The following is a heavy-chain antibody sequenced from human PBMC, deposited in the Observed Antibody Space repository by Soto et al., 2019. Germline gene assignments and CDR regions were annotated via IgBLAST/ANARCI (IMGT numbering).Heavy chain of an antibody. Sequence: EVQVLESGGGLVQPGGSLRLSCAASGFSFGDYAMSWVRQAPGKGLEWVSGISGTGSRTSYADSVRGRFTISRDNVNNTLSLQMDSLRAEDTAVYYCARGGRYTYGSGDYSYGMDVWGQGTTVTVSS. CDR1: GFSFGDYA. CDR3: ARGGRYTYGSGDYSYGMDV. V-gene: IGHV3-23*01. D-gene: IGHD5-18*01. CDR2: ISGTGSRT. J-gene: IGHJ6*02.